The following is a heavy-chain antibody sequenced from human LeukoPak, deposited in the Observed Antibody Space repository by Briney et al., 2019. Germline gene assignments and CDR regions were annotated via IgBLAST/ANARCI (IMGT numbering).Heavy chain of an antibody. CDR2: INQDGSEK. J-gene: IGHJ5*02. CDR1: GFTFTNYW. D-gene: IGHD4-11*01. Sequence: GGSLRLSCAASGFTFTNYWMYWVRQAPGKGLEWVANINQDGSEKYSVDSVKGRFTISRDNAKNSLYLQMNSLRADDTAVYYCARLRSKYWFDPWGQGTLVTVSS. CDR3: ARLRSKYWFDP. V-gene: IGHV3-7*02.